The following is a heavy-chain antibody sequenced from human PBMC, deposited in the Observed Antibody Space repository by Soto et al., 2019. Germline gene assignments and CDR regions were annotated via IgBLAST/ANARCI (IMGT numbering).Heavy chain of an antibody. D-gene: IGHD3-16*02. Sequence: PGEFLKISCKGSGYSFTSYWISWVRQMPGKGLEWMGRIDPSDSYTNYSPSFQGHVTISADKSISTAYLQWSSPTASDTAMYYCASPTVTYGMDVWGQGTTVTVSS. V-gene: IGHV5-10-1*01. J-gene: IGHJ6*02. CDR2: IDPSDSYT. CDR1: GYSFTSYW. CDR3: ASPTVTYGMDV.